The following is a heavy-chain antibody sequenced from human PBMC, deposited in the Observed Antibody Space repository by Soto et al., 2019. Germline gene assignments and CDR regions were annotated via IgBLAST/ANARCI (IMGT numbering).Heavy chain of an antibody. CDR1: GYSFTSYW. J-gene: IGHJ4*02. D-gene: IGHD3-22*01. CDR3: AISDYYDSSGYGGFDY. CDR2: IYPGDSDT. Sequence: GESLKISCKGSGYSFTSYWIGWVRQMPGKGLEWMGIIYPGDSDTRYSPSFQGQVTISADKSISTAYLQWSSLKASDTAMYDCAISDYYDSSGYGGFDYWGQGTLVTVSS. V-gene: IGHV5-51*01.